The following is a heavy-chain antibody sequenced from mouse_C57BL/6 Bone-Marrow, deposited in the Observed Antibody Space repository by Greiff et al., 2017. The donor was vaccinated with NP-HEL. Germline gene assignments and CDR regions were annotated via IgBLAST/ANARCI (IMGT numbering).Heavy chain of an antibody. Sequence: VKLQESGAELARPGASVKLSCKASGYTFTSYGISWVKQRTGQGLEWIGEIYPRSGNTYYNEKFKGKATLTADKSSSTAYMELRSLTSEDSAVYFCASYDGYYPDLAYWGQGTLVTVSA. CDR1: GYTFTSYG. J-gene: IGHJ3*01. CDR2: IYPRSGNT. V-gene: IGHV1-81*01. CDR3: ASYDGYYPDLAY. D-gene: IGHD2-3*01.